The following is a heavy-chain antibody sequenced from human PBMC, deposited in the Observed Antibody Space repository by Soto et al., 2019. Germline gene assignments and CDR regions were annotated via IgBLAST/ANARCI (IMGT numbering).Heavy chain of an antibody. CDR3: ARGGHVVVVTAALDY. Sequence: QVQLMQSGAAVKKPGASVKVSCKASGDTFTDYYIHWVRQAPGQGLEWMGTVNPSGGHTTYAQHFLGRVTMTRDTSTSTIYMELTSLTSDDTAVYYCARGGHVVVVTAALDYWGQGTLVTVSS. CDR2: VNPSGGHT. D-gene: IGHD2-21*02. J-gene: IGHJ4*02. V-gene: IGHV1-46*01. CDR1: GDTFTDYY.